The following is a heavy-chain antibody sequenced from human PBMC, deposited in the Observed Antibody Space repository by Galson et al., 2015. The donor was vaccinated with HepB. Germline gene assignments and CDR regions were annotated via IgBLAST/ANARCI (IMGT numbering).Heavy chain of an antibody. Sequence: ETLSLTCAVYGGSFSGYYWSWIRQPPGKGLEWIGEINHSGSTNYNPSLKSRVTISVDTSKNRFSLKLSSVTAADTAVYYCARVVNYYGSGRFDPWGQGTLVTVSS. CDR3: ARVVNYYGSGRFDP. D-gene: IGHD3-10*01. CDR1: GGSFSGYY. V-gene: IGHV4-34*01. J-gene: IGHJ5*02. CDR2: INHSGST.